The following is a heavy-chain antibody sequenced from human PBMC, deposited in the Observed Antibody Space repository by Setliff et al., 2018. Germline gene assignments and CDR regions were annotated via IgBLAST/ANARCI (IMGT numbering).Heavy chain of an antibody. Sequence: PGGSLRLSCAASGFIFRGVAMAWVRQAPGKGLEWISAISGEGDSAYYADSVQGRFTISRDNARSTVSLQMNRLRAEDTAVYYWAKRGHYSSDWRALDYWVQGTLVTVSS. CDR3: AKRGHYSSDWRALDY. J-gene: IGHJ4*02. D-gene: IGHD2-2*01. CDR2: ISGEGDSA. V-gene: IGHV3-23*01. CDR1: GFIFRGVA.